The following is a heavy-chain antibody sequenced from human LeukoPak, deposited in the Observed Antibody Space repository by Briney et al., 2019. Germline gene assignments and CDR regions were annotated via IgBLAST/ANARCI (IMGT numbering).Heavy chain of an antibody. D-gene: IGHD3-9*01. CDR1: WLLFFSYS. V-gene: IGHV3-23*01. CDR3: AKVGTYEILTGYSPHLDY. J-gene: IGHJ4*02. CDR2: TIGGCGSK. Sequence: GGAPLLLCGASWLLFFSYSIILVLQQAGKGLEGGAETIGGCGSKYYADSVKGRFTISRDNSKATLYLQLNSLRAEDTAVYYCAKVGTYEILTGYSPHLDYWGQGTLVTVSS.